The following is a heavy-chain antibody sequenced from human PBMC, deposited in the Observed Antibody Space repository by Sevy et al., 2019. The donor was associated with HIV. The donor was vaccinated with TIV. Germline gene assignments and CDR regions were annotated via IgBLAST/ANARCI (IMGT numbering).Heavy chain of an antibody. Sequence: GGSLRLSCAASGFTFSSYGMHWVRQAPGKGLEWVAVISYDGSNKYYADSVKGRFTISRDNSKNTLYLQMNSLRAEDTGVYYCAEKLEPGNYFDYWGQGTLVTVSS. V-gene: IGHV3-30*03. CDR1: GFTFSSYG. J-gene: IGHJ4*02. D-gene: IGHD1-1*01. CDR3: AEKLEPGNYFDY. CDR2: ISYDGSNK.